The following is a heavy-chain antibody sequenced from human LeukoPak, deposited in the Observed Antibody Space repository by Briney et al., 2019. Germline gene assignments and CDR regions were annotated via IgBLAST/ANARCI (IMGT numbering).Heavy chain of an antibody. V-gene: IGHV1-24*01. CDR1: GDTLTEFA. Sequence: GASVKVSCKVSGDTLTEFAMHWVRQAPGKGLEWMGGFDPEDGETIYVQKFQGRVIMSEDTSTDTAYMELSSLRSEDTAVYYCAADRFSIFGVVITPKNYYGMDVWGQGTTVTVSS. D-gene: IGHD3-3*01. J-gene: IGHJ6*02. CDR3: AADRFSIFGVVITPKNYYGMDV. CDR2: FDPEDGET.